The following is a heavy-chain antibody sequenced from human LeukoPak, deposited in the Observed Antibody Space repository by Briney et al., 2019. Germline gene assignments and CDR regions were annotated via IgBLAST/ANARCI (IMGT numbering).Heavy chain of an antibody. V-gene: IGHV4-4*07. D-gene: IGHD3-10*02. Sequence: SETLSLTCVVSGGSISAYYWNWIRQPAGKGLEWIGRLHSSGETTSNPSLMSRATMSLDTSRNHFSLNLTPVTAADTAIYYCATMFGESSDFDHWGQGTLVTVSS. CDR1: GGSISAYY. CDR3: ATMFGESSDFDH. CDR2: LHSSGET. J-gene: IGHJ4*02.